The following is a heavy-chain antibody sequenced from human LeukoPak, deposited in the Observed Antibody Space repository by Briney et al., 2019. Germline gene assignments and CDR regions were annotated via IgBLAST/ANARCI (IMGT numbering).Heavy chain of an antibody. J-gene: IGHJ5*02. V-gene: IGHV1-2*02. D-gene: IGHD5-18*01. Sequence: ASVKVSCKASGYTFTGYYMHWVRQAPGQGLEWMGWINPNSGGTNYAQKFQGRVTMTRDTSISAAHMELSRLRSDDTAVYYCARDREYSYGYGFDPWGQGTLVTVSS. CDR3: ARDREYSYGYGFDP. CDR1: GYTFTGYY. CDR2: INPNSGGT.